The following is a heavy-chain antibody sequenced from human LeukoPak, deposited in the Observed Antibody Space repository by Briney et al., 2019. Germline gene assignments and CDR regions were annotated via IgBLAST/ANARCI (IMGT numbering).Heavy chain of an antibody. J-gene: IGHJ5*02. D-gene: IGHD3-22*01. V-gene: IGHV1-18*01. CDR3: ARETYYYDSRQLNWFDP. CDR2: ISAYNGNT. CDR1: GYTFTSYG. Sequence: GASVKVSCKASGYTFTSYGISWVRQAPGQGLEWMGWISAYNGNTNYAQKLQGRVTMTTDTSTSTAYMELRSLRSDDTAVYYCARETYYYDSRQLNWFDPWGQGTLVTVSS.